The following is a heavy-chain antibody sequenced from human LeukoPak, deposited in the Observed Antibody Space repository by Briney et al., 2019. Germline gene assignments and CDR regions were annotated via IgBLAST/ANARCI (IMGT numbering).Heavy chain of an antibody. Sequence: ASMKVSCKASGYTFTGYYMHWVRQAPGQGLEWMGRINPNSGGTNYAQKFRGRVTMTRDTSISTAYMGLSRLRSDDTAVYYCARVGIVVVTPFDYWGQGTLVTVSS. CDR2: INPNSGGT. J-gene: IGHJ4*02. CDR1: GYTFTGYY. D-gene: IGHD3-22*01. V-gene: IGHV1-2*06. CDR3: ARVGIVVVTPFDY.